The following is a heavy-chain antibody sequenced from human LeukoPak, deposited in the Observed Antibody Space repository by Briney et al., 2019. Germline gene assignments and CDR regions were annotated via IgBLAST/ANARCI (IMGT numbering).Heavy chain of an antibody. CDR2: IKYDGSEK. CDR1: GLTFSGYW. J-gene: IGHJ4*02. D-gene: IGHD1-26*01. Sequence: PGGSLRLSCAASGLTFSGYWMSWVRQAPGKGLEWVANIKYDGSEKYYEDSVKGRFTISRDNARNSLYLQMNSLRAEDTAVYYCARGSGSSNDYWGQGTLVTVSS. V-gene: IGHV3-7*01. CDR3: ARGSGSSNDY.